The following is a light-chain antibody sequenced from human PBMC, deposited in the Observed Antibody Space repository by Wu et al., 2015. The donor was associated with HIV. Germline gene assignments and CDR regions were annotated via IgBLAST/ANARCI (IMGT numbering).Light chain of an antibody. CDR1: QNISSS. Sequence: EIVMTQFPATLSVSPGERATLSCRASQNISSSLAWYQQKRDQAPRLLIYGASNRATGVAARFTGSGSVTEFTLTITSMQSEDFAVYYCQQYNNWITFGQGTRLEIK. V-gene: IGKV3-15*01. J-gene: IGKJ5*01. CDR2: GAS. CDR3: QQYNNWIT.